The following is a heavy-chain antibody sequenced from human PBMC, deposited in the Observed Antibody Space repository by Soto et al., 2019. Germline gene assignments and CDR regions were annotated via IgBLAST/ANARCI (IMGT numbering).Heavy chain of an antibody. Sequence: QVQLVQSGAEMKKPGASVKVSCKASGYTFSTYGITWVRQAPGQGLDWMGWINPFKGDTNSAARFQDRVTMTTDTSTRTAYMELRSLRSDDTAVYYCARVKVPAAILGAFDLWGQGTLFTVSS. J-gene: IGHJ3*01. CDR1: GYTFSTYG. D-gene: IGHD2-2*02. V-gene: IGHV1-18*01. CDR2: INPFKGDT. CDR3: ARVKVPAAILGAFDL.